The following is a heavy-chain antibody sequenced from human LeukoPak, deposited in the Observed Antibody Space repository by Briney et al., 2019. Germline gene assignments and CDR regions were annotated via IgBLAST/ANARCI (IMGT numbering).Heavy chain of an antibody. Sequence: GGSLRLSCEASGFXFSDYYISWIRQAPGKGLEWISYISGSSSHINYADSVKGRFTISRDNAKNSLYLQMHSLRVDDTAIYYCAREVRWELPDLWGQGTLVTVSS. V-gene: IGHV3-11*06. CDR3: AREVRWELPDL. CDR2: ISGSSSHI. J-gene: IGHJ5*02. D-gene: IGHD1-26*01. CDR1: GFXFSDYY.